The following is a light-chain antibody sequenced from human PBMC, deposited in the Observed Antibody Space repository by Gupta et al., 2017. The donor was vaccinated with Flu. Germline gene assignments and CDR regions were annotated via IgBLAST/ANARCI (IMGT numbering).Light chain of an antibody. CDR2: DAS. CDR1: YSVVYSDGSSY. J-gene: IGKJ2*03. V-gene: IGKV2-30*01. Sequence: GTLGQSAAVTGSSSYSVVYSDGSSYLGWYQQRPGQSPRLLIYDASSRDTGVPDRFSGSGSGTDFTLTISRLEAEDFGVYYCKHNGSSPGSFGQGTKVEIK. CDR3: KHNGSSPGS.